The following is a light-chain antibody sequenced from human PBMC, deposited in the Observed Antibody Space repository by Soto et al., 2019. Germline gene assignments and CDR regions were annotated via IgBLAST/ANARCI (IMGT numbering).Light chain of an antibody. CDR1: QSVDRY. J-gene: IGKJ2*02. CDR2: DAY. CDR3: QHRAKWPST. Sequence: EIVLTQSPDTLSLSPGETATLSCRASQSVDRYVAWYQQKIGQAPRLLIYDAYTRAPGVGARFAGSGSATDFSLTITSLEPEDFAVYYCQHRAKWPSTFGPGTKVDIK. V-gene: IGKV3-11*01.